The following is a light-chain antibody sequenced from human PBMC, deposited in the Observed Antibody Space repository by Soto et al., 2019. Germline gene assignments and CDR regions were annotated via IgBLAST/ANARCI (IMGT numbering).Light chain of an antibody. Sequence: EIVLTQSPATLSLSPGERATLSCRASQSVSSYLAWYQQKPGQAPRLLIYDASNRATGIPARFSGSGSGTDFTLTIIRLEPEDFAVYYCKQYGSSPWTFGQGTKVDIK. CDR2: DAS. CDR1: QSVSSY. CDR3: KQYGSSPWT. V-gene: IGKV3-11*01. J-gene: IGKJ1*01.